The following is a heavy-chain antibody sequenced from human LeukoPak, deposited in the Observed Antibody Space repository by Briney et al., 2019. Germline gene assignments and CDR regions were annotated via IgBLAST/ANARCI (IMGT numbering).Heavy chain of an antibody. Sequence: SETLSLTCTVSGGSISSYYWSWIRQPPGKGLEWIGYIYYSGSTNYNPSLKSRVTISVGTSKNQFSLKLSSVTAADTAVYYCARVKGRCSSTSCKNYYFDYWGQGTLVTVSS. CDR1: GGSISSYY. J-gene: IGHJ4*02. D-gene: IGHD2-2*01. CDR2: IYYSGST. CDR3: ARVKGRCSSTSCKNYYFDY. V-gene: IGHV4-59*01.